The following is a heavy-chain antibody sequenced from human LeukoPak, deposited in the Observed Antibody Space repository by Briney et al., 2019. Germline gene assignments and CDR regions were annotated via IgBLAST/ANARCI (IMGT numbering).Heavy chain of an antibody. CDR1: GFTFSSYE. CDR2: ISSSSSYI. J-gene: IGHJ4*02. D-gene: IGHD2-2*01. CDR3: ARMGVGGSSTGAIFD. Sequence: GGSLRLSCAASGFTFSSYEMNWVRQAPGKGLEWVSSISSSSSYIYYADSVKGRFTISRDNAKNSLYLQMNSLRAEDTAVYYCARMGVGGSSTGAIFDWGQGTLVTVSS. V-gene: IGHV3-21*01.